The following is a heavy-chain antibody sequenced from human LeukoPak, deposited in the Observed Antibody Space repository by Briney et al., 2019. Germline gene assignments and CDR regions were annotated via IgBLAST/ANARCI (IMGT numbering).Heavy chain of an antibody. J-gene: IGHJ4*02. Sequence: SETLSLTCAVYGGSFSAYYWSWIRQPPGKGLEWIGEINHSGSTNYNPSLKSRVTISLDMSKNQFSLSLKSVTAADTTMYYCARGTLMWFGAKMEYYFDSWGQGTPLTVSS. D-gene: IGHD3-10*01. CDR3: ARGTLMWFGAKMEYYFDS. V-gene: IGHV4-34*01. CDR1: GGSFSAYY. CDR2: INHSGST.